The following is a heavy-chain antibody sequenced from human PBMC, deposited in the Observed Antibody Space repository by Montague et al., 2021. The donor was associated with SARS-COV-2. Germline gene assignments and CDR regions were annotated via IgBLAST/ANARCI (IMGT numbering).Heavy chain of an antibody. CDR2: MYYSGST. V-gene: IGHV4-59*11. Sequence: SETLSLTCTVSGGSISSHYWSWIRQPPGKGLEWIGYMYYSGSTNYNPSLKSRVTLSVDTSKNQFSLQLSSVTAADTAVYYCARDFDYWGQGTLVTVSS. J-gene: IGHJ4*02. CDR3: ARDFDY. CDR1: GGSISSHY.